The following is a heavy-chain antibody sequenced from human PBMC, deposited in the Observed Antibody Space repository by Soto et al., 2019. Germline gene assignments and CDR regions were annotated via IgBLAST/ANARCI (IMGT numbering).Heavy chain of an antibody. CDR2: SLNKAESYIT. CDR1: GFSFSDHY. V-gene: IGHV3-72*01. Sequence: GGSLRLSCAASGFSFSDHYMDWVRQAPGKGLEWVARSLNKAESYITEYAASVNGRFTISRDDSENSLYLQMNSVKTEDTAVYYCARAQRLACFDYWGQGALVTVSS. D-gene: IGHD1-1*01. CDR3: ARAQRLACFDY. J-gene: IGHJ4*02.